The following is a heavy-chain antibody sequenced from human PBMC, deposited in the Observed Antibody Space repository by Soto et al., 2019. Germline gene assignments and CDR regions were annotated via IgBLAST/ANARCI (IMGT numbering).Heavy chain of an antibody. J-gene: IGHJ4*02. CDR1: GGSINNNYYY. V-gene: IGHV4-39*01. D-gene: IGHD6-13*01. CDR3: ARSGAAAIMLKAY. CDR2: ISYTGTT. Sequence: SETLSLTCTVSGGSINNNYYYWGWVRQPPGKGLEWIASISYTGTTYYSPSLKNRVAKSIDTSRNQFSLKLTSVTAADTAVYYCARSGAAAIMLKAYWGQGTLVTFSS.